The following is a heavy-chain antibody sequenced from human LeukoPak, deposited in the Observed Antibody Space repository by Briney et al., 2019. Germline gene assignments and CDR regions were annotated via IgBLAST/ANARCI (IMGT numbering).Heavy chain of an antibody. D-gene: IGHD3-16*01. CDR1: GFSFKTYA. V-gene: IGHV3-23*01. Sequence: GGSLRLSCAASGFSFKTYAVSWVRQAPGKGLEWVSGITGRASSTYHADSVKGRFTISRDNSKNILYLQMTSLRAEDTALYFCAKSSAGSYAGNFDSWGQGTLVTVSS. CDR3: AKSSAGSYAGNFDS. J-gene: IGHJ4*02. CDR2: ITGRASST.